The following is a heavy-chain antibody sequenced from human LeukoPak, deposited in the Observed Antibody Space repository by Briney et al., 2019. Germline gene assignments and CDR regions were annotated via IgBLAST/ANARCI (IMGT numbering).Heavy chain of an antibody. CDR3: TTGGSVMVAGTRAFDI. Sequence: PGGSLRLSCAASGFTFSSYAMGWVRQAPGKGLEWVGRIKSEIDGGATDYAVAVQDRFTISRDDSQATLYLQMNSLKTEDTAVYYCTTGGSVMVAGTRAFDIWGQGTMVTASS. V-gene: IGHV3-15*01. CDR1: GFTFSSYA. D-gene: IGHD1-7*01. CDR2: IKSEIDGGAT. J-gene: IGHJ3*02.